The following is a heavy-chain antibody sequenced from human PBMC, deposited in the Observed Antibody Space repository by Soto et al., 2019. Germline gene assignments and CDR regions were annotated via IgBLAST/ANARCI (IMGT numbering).Heavy chain of an antibody. CDR1: GGSIGTYY. D-gene: IGHD3-3*01. V-gene: IGHV4-59*01. CDR2: IHYSGTT. CDR3: ARETIPQINYYGTDV. Sequence: PSETLSLTCTISGGSIGTYYWSWIRRPPGKGLEWIGYIHYSGTTHCNPSLKSRVTVSTSTSESQFSLKLSSVTAADTAVYYCARETIPQINYYGTDVWGQGTTVTVSS. J-gene: IGHJ6*02.